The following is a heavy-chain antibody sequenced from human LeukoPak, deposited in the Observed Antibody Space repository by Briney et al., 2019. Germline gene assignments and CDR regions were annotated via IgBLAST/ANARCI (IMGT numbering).Heavy chain of an antibody. CDR3: AKESYCGGDCYTFDY. CDR2: ISYDGSNK. D-gene: IGHD2-21*02. CDR1: GFTFSSYG. J-gene: IGHJ4*02. V-gene: IGHV3-30*18. Sequence: PGRSLRLSCAASGFTFSSYGMHWVRQAPGKGLEWVAVISYDGSNKYYADSVKGRFTISRDNSKNTLYLQMNSLRAEDTAVYYCAKESYCGGDCYTFDYWGQGTLVTVSS.